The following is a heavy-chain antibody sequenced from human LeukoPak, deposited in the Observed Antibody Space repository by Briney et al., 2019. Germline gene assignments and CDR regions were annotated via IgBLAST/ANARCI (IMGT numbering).Heavy chain of an antibody. J-gene: IGHJ3*02. D-gene: IGHD3-10*01. Sequence: GGSLRLSCAASGFTFSSYSMNWVRQAPGKGLEWGSYIISSSSNTNYADSVKGRFTISRDNAKNSLYLQMNSLRAEDTAVYYCARIRVNSGSYGAFDIWGQGTMVTVSS. CDR3: ARIRVNSGSYGAFDI. CDR1: GFTFSSYS. V-gene: IGHV3-48*01. CDR2: IISSSSNT.